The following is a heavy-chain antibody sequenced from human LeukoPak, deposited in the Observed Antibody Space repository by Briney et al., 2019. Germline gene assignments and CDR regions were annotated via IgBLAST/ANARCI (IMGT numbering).Heavy chain of an antibody. CDR3: ARDDYYGSGSYAFDI. J-gene: IGHJ3*02. CDR2: IKQDGSEK. CDR1: GFTFSSYW. Sequence: GGSLRLSCAASGFTFSSYWMSWVRQAPGKGLEWVANIKQDGSEKYYVDSVKGRFTISRDNAKNSLYLQMNSLRAEDMAVYYCARDDYYGSGSYAFDIWGQGTMVTVSS. V-gene: IGHV3-7*01. D-gene: IGHD3-10*01.